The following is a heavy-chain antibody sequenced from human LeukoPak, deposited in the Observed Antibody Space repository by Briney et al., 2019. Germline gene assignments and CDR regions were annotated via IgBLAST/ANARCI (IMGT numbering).Heavy chain of an antibody. V-gene: IGHV4-59*01. J-gene: IGHJ4*02. CDR2: IYYTGST. D-gene: IGHD6-13*01. CDR3: ARGSKAAPGTFDY. Sequence: SETLSLTCTVSGGSISSYYWSWIRQPPGKGLEWIGYIYYTGSTDYNPFLKSRVAISVDTSKNQFSLKLSSVTAADTAVYYCARGSKAAPGTFDYWGQGTLVTVSS. CDR1: GGSISSYY.